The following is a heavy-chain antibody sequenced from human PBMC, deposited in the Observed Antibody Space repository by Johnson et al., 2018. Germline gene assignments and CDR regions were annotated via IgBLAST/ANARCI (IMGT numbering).Heavy chain of an antibody. Sequence: QVQLQESGPGLVKPSQTLSLTCTVSGGSVGVGDYYWSWLRQPAGRGLEWIGRIYTSGSTNYSPSLKSRVTISLDTSKNQFSLNLTPTTAGDTARYYCAGVDYSGSGRPVDIWGHGTLVTVST. CDR2: IYTSGST. CDR3: AGVDYSGSGRPVDI. J-gene: IGHJ3*02. CDR1: GGSVGVGDYY. D-gene: IGHD4-11*01. V-gene: IGHV4-61*02.